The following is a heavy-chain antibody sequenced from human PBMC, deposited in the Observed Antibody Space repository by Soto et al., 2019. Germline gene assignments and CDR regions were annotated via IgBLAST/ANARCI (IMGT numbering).Heavy chain of an antibody. CDR2: INPNSGGT. J-gene: IGHJ6*02. Sequence: ASLKVSCKSSGYPFTGYYMHWVRQAPGQGPEWMGWINPNSGGTNYAQKFQGWVTMTRDTSISTAYMELSRLRSDDTAVYYCARGGIAAAGVRYYGMDVWGQGTTVTVSS. V-gene: IGHV1-2*04. CDR1: GYPFTGYY. CDR3: ARGGIAAAGVRYYGMDV. D-gene: IGHD6-13*01.